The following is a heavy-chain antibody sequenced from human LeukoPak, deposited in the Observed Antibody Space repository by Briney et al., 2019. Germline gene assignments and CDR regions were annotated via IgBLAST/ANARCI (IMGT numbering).Heavy chain of an antibody. Sequence: PSETLSLTCAVYGGSFSGYYWSWIRQPPGKGLEWIGEINHSGSTNYNPSLKSRVTISVDTSKNQFSLKLSSVTAADTAMYYCARGLHYDSSGYYWGKGSFDYWGQGTLVTVSS. CDR3: ARGLHYDSSGYYWGKGSFDY. CDR1: GGSFSGYY. CDR2: INHSGST. D-gene: IGHD3-22*01. V-gene: IGHV4-34*01. J-gene: IGHJ4*02.